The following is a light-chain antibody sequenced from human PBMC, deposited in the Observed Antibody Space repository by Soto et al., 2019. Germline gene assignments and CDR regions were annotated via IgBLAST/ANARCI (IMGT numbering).Light chain of an antibody. Sequence: QSALTQPASVSGSPGQSITISCTGTSSDVGGYNYVSWYQPHPGNDPKLMIYDVSNRPAGVSNRFSCSKSGNTASLTISGLQAEDEADYYCSSYTSSSTYVFGTGTKLTVL. J-gene: IGLJ1*01. V-gene: IGLV2-14*01. CDR1: SSDVGGYNY. CDR3: SSYTSSSTYV. CDR2: DVS.